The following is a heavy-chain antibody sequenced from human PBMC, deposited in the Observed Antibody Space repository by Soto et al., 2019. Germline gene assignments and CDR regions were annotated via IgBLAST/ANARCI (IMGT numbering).Heavy chain of an antibody. CDR1: GYTFTSYA. V-gene: IGHV1-3*05. CDR2: INAGNGNT. CDR3: ARSMVVVTALDY. J-gene: IGHJ4*02. D-gene: IGHD2-21*02. Sequence: QVQLVQSGAEEKKPGASVKVSCKASGYTFTSYAMHWVRQAPGQRLEWMGWINAGNGNTKYSQKFQGRVTITRDTSASTAHMELSSMRSQDPAVYYCARSMVVVTALDYWGQGTLVTVSS.